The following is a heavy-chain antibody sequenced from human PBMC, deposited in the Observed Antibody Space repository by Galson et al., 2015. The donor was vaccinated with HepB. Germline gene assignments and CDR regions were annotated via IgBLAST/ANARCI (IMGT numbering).Heavy chain of an antibody. J-gene: IGHJ6*02. V-gene: IGHV3-33*08. CDR3: ARTYQWELLSGYYYYYYGMDV. Sequence: SLRLSCAASGFTFSSYGMHWVRQAPGKGLEWVAVIWYDGSNKYYADSVKGRFTISRDNSKNTLYLQMNSLRAEDTAVYYCARTYQWELLSGYYYYYYGMDVWGQGTTVTVSS. D-gene: IGHD1-26*01. CDR1: GFTFSSYG. CDR2: IWYDGSNK.